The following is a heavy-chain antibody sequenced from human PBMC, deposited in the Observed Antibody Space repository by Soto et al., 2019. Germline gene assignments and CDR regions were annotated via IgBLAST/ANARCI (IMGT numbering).Heavy chain of an antibody. J-gene: IGHJ4*02. D-gene: IGHD5-12*01. V-gene: IGHV4-59*01. CDR1: GGSISSYY. CDR2: IYYSGST. Sequence: SETLSLTCTVSGGSISSYYWSWIRQPPGKGLEWIGYIYYSGSTNYNPSLKSRVTISVDTSKNQFSLKLSSVTAADTAVYYCARSGYDYRFDYWGQGTLVTVSS. CDR3: ARSGYDYRFDY.